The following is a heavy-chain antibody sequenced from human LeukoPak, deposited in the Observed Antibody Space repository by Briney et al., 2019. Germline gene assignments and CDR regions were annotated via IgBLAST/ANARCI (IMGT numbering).Heavy chain of an antibody. CDR2: IYPGDSDT. Sequence: RGESLKISCKAPGYSFTSYWIAWVRQMPGKGLEWMGIIYPGDSDTRYSPSFQGQVTISADKSIAYLQWGSLKASDTAMYYCARRGYSGYDSPLGYWGQGTLVTVSS. CDR3: ARRGYSGYDSPLGY. J-gene: IGHJ4*02. CDR1: GYSFTSYW. V-gene: IGHV5-51*01. D-gene: IGHD5-12*01.